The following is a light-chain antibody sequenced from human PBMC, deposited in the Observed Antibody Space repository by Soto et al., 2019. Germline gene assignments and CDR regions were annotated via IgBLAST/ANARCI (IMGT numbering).Light chain of an antibody. Sequence: EVVMTQSPATLSVSPGERATLSCRTSQSVYNNLAWYLQKPGQAPRLLISGASTRATGIPARFSGSGSGTEFTLTINSLQSEDFALYYCQQYNSSPLTFGGGTKVEIK. CDR1: QSVYNN. J-gene: IGKJ4*01. V-gene: IGKV3D-15*01. CDR2: GAS. CDR3: QQYNSSPLT.